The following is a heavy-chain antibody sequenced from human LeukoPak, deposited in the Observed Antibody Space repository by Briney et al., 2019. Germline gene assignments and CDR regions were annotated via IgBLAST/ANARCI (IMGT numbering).Heavy chain of an antibody. V-gene: IGHV1-18*01. CDR2: ISAYNGNT. Sequence: ASVKVSCKASGGTFSSYAISWVRQAPGQGLEWMGWISAYNGNTNYAQKLQGRVTMTTDTSTSTAYMELRSLRSDDTAVYYCARGPRGDVVVPDATTFDPWGQGTLVTVSS. J-gene: IGHJ5*02. CDR3: ARGPRGDVVVPDATTFDP. D-gene: IGHD2-2*01. CDR1: GGTFSSYA.